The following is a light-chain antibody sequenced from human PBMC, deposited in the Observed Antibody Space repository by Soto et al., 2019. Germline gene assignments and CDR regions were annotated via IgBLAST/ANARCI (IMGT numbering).Light chain of an antibody. Sequence: ETIMTQSPATLSVSPGERAILSCRASQSVRSHLAWYQQKPGQGPRLLIYAASTRAAGIPDTFSGSGSGTEFTLTITSLQSEDFAMYYCRQYHGWPLTFGGGTKVDIK. CDR1: QSVRSH. CDR2: AAS. V-gene: IGKV3D-15*01. J-gene: IGKJ4*01. CDR3: RQYHGWPLT.